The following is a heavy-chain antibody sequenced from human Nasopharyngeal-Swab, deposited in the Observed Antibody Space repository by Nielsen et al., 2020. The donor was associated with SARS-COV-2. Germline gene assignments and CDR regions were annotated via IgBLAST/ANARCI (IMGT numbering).Heavy chain of an antibody. J-gene: IGHJ6*02. V-gene: IGHV4-59*01. CDR2: IYYSGST. D-gene: IGHD3-3*01. CDR3: ARASYYDFWSGYYRSDYYGMDV. Sequence: SETLSLTCTVSGGSISCYYWSWIRQPPGKGLEWIGYIYYSGSTNYNPSLKSRVTISVDTSKNQFSLKLSSVTAADTAVYYCARASYYDFWSGYYRSDYYGMDVWGQGTTVTVSS. CDR1: GGSISCYY.